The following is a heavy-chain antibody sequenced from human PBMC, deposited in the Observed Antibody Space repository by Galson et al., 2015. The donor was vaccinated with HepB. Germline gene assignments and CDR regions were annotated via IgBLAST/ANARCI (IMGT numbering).Heavy chain of an antibody. CDR1: GYTFTSYG. CDR3: AREEDTAMAPPYYYGMDV. CDR2: ISAYNGNT. V-gene: IGHV1-18*01. Sequence: SVKVSCKASGYTFTSYGISWVRQAPGQGLEWMGWISAYNGNTNYAQKLQGRVTMATDTSTSTAYMELRSLRSDDTAVYYCAREEDTAMAPPYYYGMDVWGQGTTVTVSS. J-gene: IGHJ6*02. D-gene: IGHD5-18*01.